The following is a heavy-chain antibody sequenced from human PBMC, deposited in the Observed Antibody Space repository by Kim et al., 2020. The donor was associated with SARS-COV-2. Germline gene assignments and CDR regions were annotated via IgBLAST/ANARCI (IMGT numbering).Heavy chain of an antibody. D-gene: IGHD3-3*01. Sequence: RVTVSTDTSKNQLSLKLSSVTAADTAVYYCARDRGAIFGVVIINDAFDIWGQGTMVTVSS. V-gene: IGHV4-34*01. J-gene: IGHJ3*02. CDR3: ARDRGAIFGVVIINDAFDI.